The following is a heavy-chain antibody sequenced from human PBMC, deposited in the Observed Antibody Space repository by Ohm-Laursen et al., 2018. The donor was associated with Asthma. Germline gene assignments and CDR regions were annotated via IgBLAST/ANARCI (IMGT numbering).Heavy chain of an antibody. V-gene: IGHV4-59*01. CDR3: ARVGIYSGQSYFDY. CDR1: GVSISSYY. Sequence: TLSFTCTVSGVSISSYYWSWIRPPPGKGLEWIGYIYYSGSTNYNPSLKSRVTISVDTSKNQFSLKLSSVTAADTAVYYCARVGIYSGQSYFDYWGQGTLVTVSS. CDR2: IYYSGST. J-gene: IGHJ4*02. D-gene: IGHD1-26*01.